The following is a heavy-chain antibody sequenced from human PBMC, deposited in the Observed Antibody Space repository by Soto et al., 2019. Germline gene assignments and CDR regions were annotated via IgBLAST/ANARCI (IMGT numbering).Heavy chain of an antibody. V-gene: IGHV3-53*01. J-gene: IGHJ4*02. Sequence: GGSLRLSCAASGFTVSSNYMSWVRQAPGKGLEWVSIIYSGGSTYYADSVKGRFTISRDNSKNMVYLQMNSLRAEDTAVYYCAKVGDFYDFVTGYYLTGHYFDYWGQGTPVSVSS. CDR1: GFTVSSNY. D-gene: IGHD3-9*01. CDR3: AKVGDFYDFVTGYYLTGHYFDY. CDR2: IYSGGST.